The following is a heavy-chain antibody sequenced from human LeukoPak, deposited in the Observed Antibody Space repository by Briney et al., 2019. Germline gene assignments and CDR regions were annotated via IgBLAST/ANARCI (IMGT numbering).Heavy chain of an antibody. CDR3: AREGRDSPFDG. CDR2: ISNGSSYI. J-gene: IGHJ4*02. CDR1: GFTFSSYS. Sequence: GGSLRLSCAASGFTFSSYSMNWVRQAPGKGLEWVSSISNGSSYIYYADSVKGRFTISRDNAKNSLYLQMNSLRAEDTAVYYWAREGRDSPFDGWGQGTLVTVS. D-gene: IGHD3-10*01. V-gene: IGHV3-21*01.